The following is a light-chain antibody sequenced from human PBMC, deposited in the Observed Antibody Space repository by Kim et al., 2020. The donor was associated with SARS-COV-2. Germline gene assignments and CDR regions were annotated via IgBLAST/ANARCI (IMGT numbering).Light chain of an antibody. CDR2: AAA. CDR3: HQYDRSPRT. CDR1: QSVSRY. J-gene: IGKJ1*01. Sequence: WAPGERATHSCRASQSVSRYLAWYQQKPDQAPRLLIYAAARRAPDIPDRFSGSGSGADFTLTISRLEPEDFAVYYCHQYDRSPRTFGQGTKVDIK. V-gene: IGKV3-20*01.